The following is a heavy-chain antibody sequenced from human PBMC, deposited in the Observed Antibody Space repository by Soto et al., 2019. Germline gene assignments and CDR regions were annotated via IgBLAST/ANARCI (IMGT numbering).Heavy chain of an antibody. Sequence: SETLSLTCAVSGGSISSSNWWSWVRQPPGKGLEWIGEIYHSGSTNYNPSLKSRVTISVDKSKNQFSLKLSSVTAADTAVYYCARVSQLERRTKPISNWVEPWGKVTLVT. J-gene: IGHJ5*02. CDR3: ARVSQLERRTKPISNWVEP. V-gene: IGHV4-4*02. D-gene: IGHD1-1*01. CDR1: GGSISSSNW. CDR2: IYHSGST.